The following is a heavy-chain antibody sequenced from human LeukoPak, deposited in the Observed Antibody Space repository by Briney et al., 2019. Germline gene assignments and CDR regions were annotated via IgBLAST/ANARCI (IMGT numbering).Heavy chain of an antibody. Sequence: PSETLSLTCAVSGGSISSGGYSWSWIRQPPGKGLEWIGYIYHSGSTYYNPSLKSRVTTSVDTSKKQFSLKLSSVTAADTAVYYCARNLLPAAKGAFDIWGQGTLVTVSS. D-gene: IGHD2-2*01. CDR1: GGSISSGGYS. V-gene: IGHV4-30-2*01. CDR3: ARNLLPAAKGAFDI. J-gene: IGHJ3*02. CDR2: IYHSGST.